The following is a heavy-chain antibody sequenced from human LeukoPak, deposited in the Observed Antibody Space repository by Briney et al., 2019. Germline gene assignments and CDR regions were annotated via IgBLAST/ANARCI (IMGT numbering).Heavy chain of an antibody. J-gene: IGHJ4*02. V-gene: IGHV1-46*01. Sequence: ASVTVSFKASGYTFTYYYIYWVRQAPGQGLEWMGLINPSGGSTRYAQNFQGRVTMTRDTSTSTVSMELSSLRSEDTAMYYCARGPCSSGWYGLDYWGQGTLVTVSS. CDR3: ARGPCSSGWYGLDY. D-gene: IGHD6-19*01. CDR1: GYTFTYYY. CDR2: INPSGGST.